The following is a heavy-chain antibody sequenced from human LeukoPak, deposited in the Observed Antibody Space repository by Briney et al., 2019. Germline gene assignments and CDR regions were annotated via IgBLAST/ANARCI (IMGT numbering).Heavy chain of an antibody. CDR1: GGSFSGYY. CDR3: ARSSLDAFDI. Sequence: PSETLSLTCAVYGGSFSGYYWSWIRQPPGKGPEWIGEINHSGSTNYNPSLKSRVTISVDTSKNQFSLKLSSVTAADTAVYYCARSSLDAFDIWGQGTMVTVSS. J-gene: IGHJ3*02. V-gene: IGHV4-34*01. CDR2: INHSGST.